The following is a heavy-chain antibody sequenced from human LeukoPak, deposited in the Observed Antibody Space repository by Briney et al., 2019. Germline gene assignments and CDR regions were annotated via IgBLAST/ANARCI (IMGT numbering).Heavy chain of an antibody. J-gene: IGHJ3*01. CDR1: GGSISSGGYY. CDR3: ARDGRGYPGRHAFDV. Sequence: SETLSLTCTVSGGSISSGGYYWTWIRQHPGKGLEWVGNVYYSGDTQYNPSLKSRVIMSMDTSKKQFSLHLNSVTAADTAVYYRARDGRGYPGRHAFDVWGQGTLVIVSS. CDR2: VYYSGDT. V-gene: IGHV4-31*03. D-gene: IGHD3-22*01.